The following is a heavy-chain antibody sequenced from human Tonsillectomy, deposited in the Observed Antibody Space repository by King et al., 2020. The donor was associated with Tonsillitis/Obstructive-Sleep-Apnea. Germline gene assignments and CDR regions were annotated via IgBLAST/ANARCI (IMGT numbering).Heavy chain of an antibody. V-gene: IGHV1-69*01. CDR3: ARAENGLEYSSSWYAPFYI. D-gene: IGHD6-13*01. CDR1: GGTFSSYA. J-gene: IGHJ3*02. CDR2: IIPIFGTA. Sequence: QLVQSGAEVKKPGSSVKVSCKASGGTFSSYAISWVRQAPGQGLEWMGGIIPIFGTANYAQKFQGRVTITADESTSTAYMELSSLRSEDTAVYYCARAENGLEYSSSWYAPFYIWGQGTMVTVSS.